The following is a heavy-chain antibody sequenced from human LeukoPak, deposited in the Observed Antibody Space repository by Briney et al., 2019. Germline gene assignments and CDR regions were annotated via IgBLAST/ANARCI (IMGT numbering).Heavy chain of an antibody. V-gene: IGHV3-23*01. CDR3: TKDVQVGPTRGFFDF. CDR1: GFTFSSYT. Sequence: GGSLRLSCTASGFTFSSYTMSWVRQAPGKGLEWISVISATGFTTYHTDSVKGRFTISRDNSKSMLYLQMDGLRAEDTAIYFCTKDVQVGPTRGFFDFWGQGTLVTVSS. J-gene: IGHJ4*03. CDR2: ISATGFTT. D-gene: IGHD1-26*01.